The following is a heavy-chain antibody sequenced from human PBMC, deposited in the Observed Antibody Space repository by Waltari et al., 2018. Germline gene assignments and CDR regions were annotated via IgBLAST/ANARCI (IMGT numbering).Heavy chain of an antibody. J-gene: IGHJ4*02. Sequence: EVQLVESGGGLVQPGRSLRLSCAASGFTFDDYAMHWVRQAPGKGLEWVSGISWNSRSIVDADSVKGRLTISRDNAKNSLYLQMNSLRAEDTALYYCAKVSLVAGNFDDWGQGTLVTVSS. V-gene: IGHV3-9*01. CDR3: AKVSLVAGNFDD. CDR1: GFTFDDYA. D-gene: IGHD6-19*01. CDR2: ISWNSRSI.